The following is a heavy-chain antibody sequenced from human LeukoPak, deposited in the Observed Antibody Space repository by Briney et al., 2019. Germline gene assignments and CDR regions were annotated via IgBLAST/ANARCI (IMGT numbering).Heavy chain of an antibody. J-gene: IGHJ4*02. CDR3: AKEVYDFWSGKPYYFDY. D-gene: IGHD3-3*01. CDR1: GFTFSSYG. V-gene: IGHV3-30*18. CDR2: ISYDGSNK. Sequence: PGGSLRLSCAASGFTFSSYGMHWVRQAPGKGLEWVAVISYDGSNKYYADSVKGRFTISRDNSKNTLYLQMNSLRAEDTAVYYCAKEVYDFWSGKPYYFDYWGQGTLVTVSS.